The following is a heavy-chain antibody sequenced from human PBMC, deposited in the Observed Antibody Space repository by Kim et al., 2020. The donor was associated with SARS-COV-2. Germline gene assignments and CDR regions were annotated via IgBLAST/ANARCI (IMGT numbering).Heavy chain of an antibody. CDR2: ISYDGSNK. D-gene: IGHD5-18*01. Sequence: GGSLRLSCAASGFTFSSYGMHWVRQAPGKGLEWVAVISYDGSNKYYADSVKGRFTISRDNSKNTLYLQMNSLRAEDTAVYYCAKAPRTRLWGIQLWLGFDYWGQGTLVTVSS. V-gene: IGHV3-30*18. CDR1: GFTFSSYG. J-gene: IGHJ4*02. CDR3: AKAPRTRLWGIQLWLGFDY.